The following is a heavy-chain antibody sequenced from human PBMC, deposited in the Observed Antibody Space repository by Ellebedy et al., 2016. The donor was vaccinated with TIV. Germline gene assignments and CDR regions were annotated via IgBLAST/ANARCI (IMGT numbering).Heavy chain of an antibody. CDR3: ARQLEPPGFDP. CDR1: GGTFSSYA. V-gene: IGHV1-69*04. D-gene: IGHD1-26*01. Sequence: SVKVSXXASGGTFSSYAISWVRQAPGQGLEWMGRIIPILGIANYAQKFQGRVTITADKSTSTAYMELSSLRSEDTAVYYCARQLEPPGFDPWGQGTLVTVSS. J-gene: IGHJ5*02. CDR2: IIPILGIA.